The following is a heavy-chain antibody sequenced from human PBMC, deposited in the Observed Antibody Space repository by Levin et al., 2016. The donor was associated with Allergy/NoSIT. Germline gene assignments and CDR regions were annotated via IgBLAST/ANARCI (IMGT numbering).Heavy chain of an antibody. CDR2: IYYSGST. V-gene: IGHV4-39*01. J-gene: IGHJ4*02. CDR1: GGSISSSSYY. D-gene: IGHD2-21*01. Sequence: SETLSLTCTVSGGSISSSSYYWGWIRQPPGKGLEWIGSIYYSGSTYYNPSLKSRVTISVDTSKNQFSLKLSSVTAADTAVYYCARQFISALDYWGQGTLVTVSS. CDR3: ARQFISALDY.